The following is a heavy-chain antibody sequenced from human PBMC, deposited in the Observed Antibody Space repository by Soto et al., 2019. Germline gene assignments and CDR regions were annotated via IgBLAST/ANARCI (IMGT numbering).Heavy chain of an antibody. D-gene: IGHD5-12*01. J-gene: IGHJ4*02. CDR3: ATSTVSYVDIVSSTTRGYFDH. V-gene: IGHV5-51*01. CDR1: GYSFANYW. CDR2: IYPGDSDT. Sequence: PGESLKISCQGSGYSFANYWIGWVRQKPGKGLEWMGIIYPGDSDTRYSPSFQGHVTSSADKSLNTAYLQWSSLRASDAAIYYCATSTVSYVDIVSSTTRGYFDHWGQGTLVTVSS.